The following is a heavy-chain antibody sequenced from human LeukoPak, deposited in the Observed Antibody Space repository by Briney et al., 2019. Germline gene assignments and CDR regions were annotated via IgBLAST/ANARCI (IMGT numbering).Heavy chain of an antibody. CDR3: ARRVGYDILTGYYQIDY. CDR2: IYYSGST. J-gene: IGHJ4*02. CDR1: GGSMSSSSYY. V-gene: IGHV4-39*07. D-gene: IGHD3-9*01. Sequence: SETLSLTCTVSGGSMSSSSYYRGWIRQPPGKGLEWIGSIYYSGSTYYNPSLKSRVTISVDTSKNQFSLKLSSVTAADTAVYYCARRVGYDILTGYYQIDYWGQGTLVTVSS.